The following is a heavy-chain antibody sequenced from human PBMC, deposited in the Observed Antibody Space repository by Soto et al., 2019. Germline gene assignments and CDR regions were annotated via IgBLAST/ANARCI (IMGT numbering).Heavy chain of an antibody. V-gene: IGHV3-23*01. CDR1: GFTFSSYA. J-gene: IGHJ4*02. D-gene: IGHD6-19*01. Sequence: EVQLLESGGGLVQPGGSLRLSCAASGFTFSSYAMSWVRQAPGKGLEWVSAISGSGGSTYYADSVKGRFTISRDNSKNTLYLQMNSLRAEDTAAYYCAKDLGSGWYSPSDYWGQGTLVTVSS. CDR3: AKDLGSGWYSPSDY. CDR2: ISGSGGST.